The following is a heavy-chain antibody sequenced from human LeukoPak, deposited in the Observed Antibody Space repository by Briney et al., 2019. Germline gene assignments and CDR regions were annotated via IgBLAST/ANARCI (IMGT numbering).Heavy chain of an antibody. J-gene: IGHJ5*02. D-gene: IGHD6-25*01. V-gene: IGHV3-30*18. CDR2: ISYDGSNK. Sequence: GRSLRLSCAASGFTFSSYGMHWVRLAPGKGLEWVAVISYDGSNKYYADSVKGRFTISRDNSKNTLYLQMNSLRAEDTAVYYCAKDLRPAAVRDWFDPWGQGTLVTVSS. CDR3: AKDLRPAAVRDWFDP. CDR1: GFTFSSYG.